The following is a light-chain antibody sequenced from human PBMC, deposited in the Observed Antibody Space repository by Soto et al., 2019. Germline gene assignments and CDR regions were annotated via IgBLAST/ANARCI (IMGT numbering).Light chain of an antibody. Sequence: IHMTQSPSSLSASVWDRVTITCRASQGLSTYLAWYQQKPGKAPKLLIYAASNLQSGVPSRFSGSGSGTDFTLTISSLQPEDFATYYCLSGHSRPFGGGTKVDIK. CDR1: QGLSTY. J-gene: IGKJ4*01. V-gene: IGKV1-12*02. CDR2: AAS. CDR3: LSGHSRP.